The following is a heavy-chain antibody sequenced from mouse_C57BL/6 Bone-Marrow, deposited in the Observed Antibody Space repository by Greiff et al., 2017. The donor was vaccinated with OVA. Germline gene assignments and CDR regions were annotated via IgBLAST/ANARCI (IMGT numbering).Heavy chain of an antibody. Sequence: QVQLQQSGAELAKPGASVKLSCKASGYTFTSYWMHWVKQRPGQGLEWIGYINPSSGYPKYNQKFKDTATLTADKSSSTSYMQLSSLTYEDSAVYYCARDCSSGDYSMDYWGQGTSVTVSS. D-gene: IGHD1-1*01. CDR1: GYTFTSYW. V-gene: IGHV1-7*01. CDR3: ARDCSSGDYSMDY. J-gene: IGHJ4*01. CDR2: INPSSGYP.